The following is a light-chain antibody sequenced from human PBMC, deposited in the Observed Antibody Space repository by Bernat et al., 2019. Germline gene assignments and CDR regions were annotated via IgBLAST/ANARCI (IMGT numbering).Light chain of an antibody. V-gene: IGKV1-9*01. J-gene: IGKJ2*03. CDR1: QVISSY. CDR3: QKHNSYPDR. Sequence: GDTVTITCRASQVISSYLAWYQQKPVKAPKLLIYKASTLHSGVPSRFSCSGSGTAFTLTISSLKPEDFATYYCQKHNSYPDRFGKGTKVEIK. CDR2: KAS.